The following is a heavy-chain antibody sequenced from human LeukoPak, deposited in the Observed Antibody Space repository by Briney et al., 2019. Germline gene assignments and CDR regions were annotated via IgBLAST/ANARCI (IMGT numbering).Heavy chain of an antibody. CDR2: IGATGYST. V-gene: IGHV3-23*01. CDR1: GFTFSDYA. D-gene: IGHD3-22*01. J-gene: IGHJ4*02. CDR3: AKGMSATSGYLELEY. Sequence: GGSLRLSCAASGFTFSDYAMTWVRQAPGKGLEWVSAIGATGYSTYYADSVKGRFTISRDNSKNTLYLQVNVLRADDTAVYFCAKGMSATSGYLELEYWGQGTLVTVSS.